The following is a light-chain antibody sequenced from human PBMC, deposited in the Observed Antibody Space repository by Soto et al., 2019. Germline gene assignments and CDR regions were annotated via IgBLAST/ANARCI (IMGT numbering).Light chain of an antibody. CDR3: QQYYKRPLT. CDR1: QSVLSSSDNRNY. V-gene: IGKV4-1*01. J-gene: IGKJ4*01. Sequence: DIVMTQSPHSLAVSLGERATINCKSSQSVLSSSDNRNYLAWYQQKAGQSPKLLIYWASSRESGVPDRFSGAGSGTDFTLNINSLQAEDVAVYYCQQYYKRPLTFGGGTKVEIK. CDR2: WAS.